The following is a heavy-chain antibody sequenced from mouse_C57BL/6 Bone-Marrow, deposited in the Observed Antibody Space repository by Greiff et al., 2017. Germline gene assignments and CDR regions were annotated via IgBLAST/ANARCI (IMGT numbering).Heavy chain of an antibody. V-gene: IGHV1-4*01. D-gene: IGHD1-1*01. CDR1: GYTFTSYT. CDR3: ANYYGSNYYAMDY. J-gene: IGHJ4*01. CDR2: INPSSGYT. Sequence: VMLVESGAELARPGASVKMSCKASGYTFTSYTMHWVKQRPGQGLEWIGYINPSSGYTKYNQKFKDKATLTADKSSSTAYMQLSSLTSEDSAVYYCANYYGSNYYAMDYWGQGTSVTVSS.